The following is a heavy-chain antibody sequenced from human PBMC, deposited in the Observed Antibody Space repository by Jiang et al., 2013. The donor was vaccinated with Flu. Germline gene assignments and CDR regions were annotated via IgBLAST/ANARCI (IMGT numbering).Heavy chain of an antibody. CDR3: ARGPRYYYGSGSYYNRRIDY. CDR1: GGSFSGNY. Sequence: LLKPSETLSLTCAVYGGSFSGNYWSWIRQPPGKGLEWIGEINHSGSTNYNPSLKSRVTISVDTSKNQFSLKLSSVTAADTAVYYCARGPRYYYGSGSYYNRRIDYWGQGTLVTVSS. D-gene: IGHD3-10*01. J-gene: IGHJ4*02. CDR2: INHSGST. V-gene: IGHV4-34*01.